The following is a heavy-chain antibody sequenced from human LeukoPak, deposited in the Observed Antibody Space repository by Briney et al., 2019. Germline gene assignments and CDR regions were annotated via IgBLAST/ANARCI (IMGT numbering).Heavy chain of an antibody. D-gene: IGHD3-22*01. J-gene: IGHJ3*02. CDR3: ARDRYYDSSGYAFDI. CDR1: GGSISSGSYY. V-gene: IGHV4-61*02. Sequence: SETLSLTCTVSGGSISSGSYYWSWIRQPAGKGLEWIGRIYTSGSTNYNPSLKSLVTISVDTSKNQFSLKLSSVTAADTAVYYCARDRYYDSSGYAFDIWGQGTMVTVSS. CDR2: IYTSGST.